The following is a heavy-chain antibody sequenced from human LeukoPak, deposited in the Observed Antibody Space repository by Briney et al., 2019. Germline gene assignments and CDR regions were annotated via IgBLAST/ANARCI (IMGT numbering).Heavy chain of an antibody. CDR1: GGSFSGHY. J-gene: IGHJ4*02. CDR3: ARGSQSLGYCSGGSCRAKIFDY. V-gene: IGHV4-34*01. D-gene: IGHD2-15*01. Sequence: ETLSLTCAVYGGSFSGHYWSWIRQPPGKGLEWIGEINHSGSTNYNPSLKSRVTISVDTSKNQFSLKLSSVTAADTAVYYGARGSQSLGYCSGGSCRAKIFDYWGQGTLATVS. CDR2: INHSGST.